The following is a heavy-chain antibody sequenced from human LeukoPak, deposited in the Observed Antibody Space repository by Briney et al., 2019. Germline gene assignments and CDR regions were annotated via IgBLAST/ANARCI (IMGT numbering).Heavy chain of an antibody. V-gene: IGHV1-46*01. Sequence: ASVKVSCKASGYIFTTYFMHWLRQAPGQGPEWMGIINPRGGSTDYAQKFQDRITMTSDTSTSTVYMELKSLTSEDTAVYFCARVDTTGATADNWGQGTLVTVSS. CDR3: ARVDTTGATADN. D-gene: IGHD4-11*01. CDR1: GYIFTTYF. CDR2: INPRGGST. J-gene: IGHJ4*02.